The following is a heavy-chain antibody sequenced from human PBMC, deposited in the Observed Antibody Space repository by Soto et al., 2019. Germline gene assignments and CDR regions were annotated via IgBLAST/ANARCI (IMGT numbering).Heavy chain of an antibody. CDR3: ARDPNYGSGSYYDY. V-gene: IGHV1-69*13. CDR1: GGTFSSYA. D-gene: IGHD3-10*01. Sequence: ASVKVSCKASGGTFSSYAISWVRQAPGQGLEWMGGIIPIFGTANYAQKFQGRVTITADESTSTAYMELSSLRSEDTAVYYCARDPNYGSGSYYDYWGQGTLVTVSS. J-gene: IGHJ4*02. CDR2: IIPIFGTA.